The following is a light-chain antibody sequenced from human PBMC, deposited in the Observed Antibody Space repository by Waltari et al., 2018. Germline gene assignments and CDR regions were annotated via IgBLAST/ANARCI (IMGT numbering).Light chain of an antibody. CDR2: DVT. CDR3: CSYAGSYTWV. Sequence: SALTQPRSVSGSPGPSVTISCTGTTHDLGSYNYVSWYQQHPGKAPKLIILDVTKRPSGVPDRLSGSKSGNTASLTISGLRAEDEAEYYCCSYAGSYTWVFGGGTKLTVV. V-gene: IGLV2-11*01. CDR1: THDLGSYNY. J-gene: IGLJ3*02.